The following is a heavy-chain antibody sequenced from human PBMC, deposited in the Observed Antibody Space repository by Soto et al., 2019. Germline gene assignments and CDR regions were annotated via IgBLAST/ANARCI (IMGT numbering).Heavy chain of an antibody. Sequence: GSLRLSCAASGFTFSSYAMSWVRQAPGKGLEWVSAISGSGGSTYYADSVKGRFTISRDNSKNTLYLQMNSLRAEDAAVYYCAKDVRDFGGNWFDPWGQGTLVTVSS. D-gene: IGHD2-15*01. CDR3: AKDVRDFGGNWFDP. CDR2: ISGSGGST. V-gene: IGHV3-23*01. CDR1: GFTFSSYA. J-gene: IGHJ5*02.